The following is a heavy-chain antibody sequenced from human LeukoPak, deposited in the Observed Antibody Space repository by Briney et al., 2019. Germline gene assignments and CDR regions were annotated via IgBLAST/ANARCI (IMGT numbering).Heavy chain of an antibody. CDR2: IYYSGST. V-gene: IGHV4-39*07. D-gene: IGHD6-13*01. J-gene: IGHJ5*02. Sequence: RTSETLSLTCTVSGGSISSSSYHWGWIRQPPGKGLEWIGSIYYSGSTYYNPSLKSRVTISVDTSKNQFSLKLTSVTAADTAVYYCARDGLEAGGTVGFDPWGQGILVTVSS. CDR1: GGSISSSSYH. CDR3: ARDGLEAGGTVGFDP.